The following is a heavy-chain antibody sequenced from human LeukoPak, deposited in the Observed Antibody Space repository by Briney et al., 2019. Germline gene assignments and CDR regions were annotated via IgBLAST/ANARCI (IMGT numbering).Heavy chain of an antibody. CDR3: AKDFRAAAGTSLSYFVY. Sequence: GGSLRLSCAASGFTFSSYAMSWVRQAPGKGLEWVSAISGSGGSTYYADSVKGRFTISRDNSKNTLYLQMNSLRAEDTAVYYCAKDFRAAAGTSLSYFVYWGQGTLVTVSS. CDR1: GFTFSSYA. CDR2: ISGSGGST. V-gene: IGHV3-23*01. D-gene: IGHD6-13*01. J-gene: IGHJ4*02.